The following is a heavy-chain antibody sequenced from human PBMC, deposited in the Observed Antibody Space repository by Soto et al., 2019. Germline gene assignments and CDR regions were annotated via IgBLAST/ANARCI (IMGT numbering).Heavy chain of an antibody. CDR2: IYYSGST. J-gene: IGHJ4*02. Sequence: PSETLSLTCTVSGGSVSSGSYYWSWIRQPPGKGLEWIGYIYYSGSTNYNPSLKSRVTISVDTSRNQFSLKLSSVTAADPAVYYCASGPGVPAAFDYWGQGTLVTVSS. CDR1: GGSVSSGSYY. CDR3: ASGPGVPAAFDY. V-gene: IGHV4-61*01. D-gene: IGHD2-2*01.